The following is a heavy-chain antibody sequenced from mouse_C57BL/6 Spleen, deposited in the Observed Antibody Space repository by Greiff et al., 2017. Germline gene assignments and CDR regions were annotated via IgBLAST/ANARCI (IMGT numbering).Heavy chain of an antibody. CDR2: IYPGSGST. D-gene: IGHD1-1*01. CDR1: GYTFTSYW. J-gene: IGHJ2*01. Sequence: VQLQQPGAELVKPGASVKMSCKASGYTFTSYWITWVKQRPGQGLEWIGDIYPGSGSTNYNEKFKSKATLTVDTSSSTAYMQLSSLTSEDSAVYYCARGIHYYGSSYPYYFDYWGQGTTLTVSS. V-gene: IGHV1-55*01. CDR3: ARGIHYYGSSYPYYFDY.